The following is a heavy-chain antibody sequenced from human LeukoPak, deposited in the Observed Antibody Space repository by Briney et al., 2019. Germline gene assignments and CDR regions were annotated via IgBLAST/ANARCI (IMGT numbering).Heavy chain of an antibody. V-gene: IGHV3-21*01. J-gene: IGHJ4*02. D-gene: IGHD3-22*01. Sequence: PGGSLRLSCAASGLTVSAYYMTWVRQAPGKGLEWVSSISSSSSYIFYADSVKGRFTISRDNAKNSLYLQMNSLRAEDTAVYYCARDYYKNFDYWGQGTLVTVSS. CDR3: ARDYYKNFDY. CDR1: GLTVSAYY. CDR2: ISSSSSYI.